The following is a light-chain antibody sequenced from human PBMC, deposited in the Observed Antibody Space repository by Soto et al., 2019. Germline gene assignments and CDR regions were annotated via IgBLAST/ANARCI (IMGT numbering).Light chain of an antibody. CDR2: VNSDGSH. J-gene: IGLJ3*02. V-gene: IGLV4-69*01. Sequence: QAVVTQSPSASASLGASVKLTCTLNSGHSSYTIAWHQQQPEKGPRYLMKVNSDGSHTKGDGIPDRFAGSSSGAERYLTISSLQSEDEADYYCQTWATGIRVFGGGTKLTVL. CDR3: QTWATGIRV. CDR1: SGHSSYT.